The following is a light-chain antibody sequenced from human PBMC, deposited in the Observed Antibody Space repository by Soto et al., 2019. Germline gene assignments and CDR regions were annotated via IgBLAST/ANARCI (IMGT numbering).Light chain of an antibody. Sequence: DIQMTQSPSSLSASVGDRVTITCRASQTVRTYLNWYQQKPGKAPTLLVYAASTLGSAVPPRFTGAGSETDFTLTISGLQPEDFATYYCQQSYKTPHTFGQGTKLETK. V-gene: IGKV1-39*01. CDR3: QQSYKTPHT. CDR1: QTVRTY. J-gene: IGKJ2*01. CDR2: AAS.